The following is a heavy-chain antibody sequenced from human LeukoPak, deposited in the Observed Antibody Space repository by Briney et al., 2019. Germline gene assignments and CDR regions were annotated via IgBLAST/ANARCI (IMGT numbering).Heavy chain of an antibody. J-gene: IGHJ6*02. Sequence: GGSLRLSCAASGFTFSSYSMNWVRQAPGKGLEWVSSISSSSSYINYADSVKGRFTISRDNSKNTLYLQMNSLRAEDTAVYYCAKRGQWLVPGYYYYGMDVWGQGTTVTVSS. D-gene: IGHD6-19*01. V-gene: IGHV3-21*04. CDR3: AKRGQWLVPGYYYYGMDV. CDR2: ISSSSSYI. CDR1: GFTFSSYS.